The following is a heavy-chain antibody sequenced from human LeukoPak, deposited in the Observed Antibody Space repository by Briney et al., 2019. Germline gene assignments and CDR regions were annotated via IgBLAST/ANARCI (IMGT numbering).Heavy chain of an antibody. J-gene: IGHJ5*02. CDR2: ISGSGGST. Sequence: GGSLRLSCAASGFTFSSYAMSWVRQAPGKGLEWVSAISGSGGSTYYADSVKGRFTISRDNSKNTLYLQMNSLGAEDTAVYYCAKDRDYDFWSGPGRFDPWGQGTLVTVSS. CDR3: AKDRDYDFWSGPGRFDP. CDR1: GFTFSSYA. V-gene: IGHV3-23*01. D-gene: IGHD3-3*01.